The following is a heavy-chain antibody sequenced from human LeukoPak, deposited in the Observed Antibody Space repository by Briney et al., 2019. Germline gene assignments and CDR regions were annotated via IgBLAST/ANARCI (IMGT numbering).Heavy chain of an antibody. CDR1: GFTFNNYA. CDR3: AKGSSTSLRPPQDWFDP. D-gene: IGHD2-2*01. CDR2: ISGSGGST. J-gene: IGHJ5*02. V-gene: IGHV3-23*01. Sequence: GGSLRLSCAASGFTFNNYAMSWVRQAPGKGLEWVSAISGSGGSTYYADSVKGRFTISRDNSKNTLYLQMNSLRAEDTAVYYCAKGSSTSLRPPQDWFDPWGQGTLVTVSS.